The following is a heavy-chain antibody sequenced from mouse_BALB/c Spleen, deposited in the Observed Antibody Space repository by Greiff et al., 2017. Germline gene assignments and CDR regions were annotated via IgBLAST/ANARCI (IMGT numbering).Heavy chain of an antibody. J-gene: IGHJ3*01. V-gene: IGHV14-1*02. CDR2: IDPENGNT. D-gene: IGHD1-2*01. Sequence: VQLKQSGAELVRPGALVKLSCKASGFNIKDYYMHWVKQRPEQGLEWIGWIDPENGNTIYDPKFQGKASITADTSSNTAYLQLSSLTSEDTAVYYCAYYGYRAYWGQGTLVTVSA. CDR1: GFNIKDYY. CDR3: AYYGYRAY.